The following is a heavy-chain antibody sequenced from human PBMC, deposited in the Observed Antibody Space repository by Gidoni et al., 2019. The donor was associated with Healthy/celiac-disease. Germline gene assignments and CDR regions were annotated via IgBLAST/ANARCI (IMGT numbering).Heavy chain of an antibody. CDR1: GYSFTSYW. J-gene: IGHJ4*02. V-gene: IGHV5-51*01. CDR2: IYPGDSDT. D-gene: IGHD6-19*01. CDR3: ARQVGSSSWQRIAVAGHPFDY. Sequence: EVQLVQSGAEVKKPGESLKISCKGSGYSFTSYWIGWVRQMPGKGLEWMGIIYPGDSDTRYSPSFQGQVTISADKSISTAYLQWSSLKASDTAMYYCARQVGSSSWQRIAVAGHPFDYWGQGTLVTVSS.